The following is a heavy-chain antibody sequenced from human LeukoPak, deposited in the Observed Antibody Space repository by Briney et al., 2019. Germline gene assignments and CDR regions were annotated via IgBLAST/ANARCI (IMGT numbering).Heavy chain of an antibody. CDR2: INHSGST. V-gene: IGHV4-34*01. CDR3: ARKVLWFGEFDY. CDR1: GGSFSGYY. J-gene: IGHJ4*02. D-gene: IGHD3-10*01. Sequence: TSETLSLTCAVYGGSFSGYYWSWIRQPPGKGMEWIGEINHSGSTNYNPSLKSRVTISVDTSKNQFSLKLSSVTAADTAVYYCARKVLWFGEFDYWGQGTLVTVSS.